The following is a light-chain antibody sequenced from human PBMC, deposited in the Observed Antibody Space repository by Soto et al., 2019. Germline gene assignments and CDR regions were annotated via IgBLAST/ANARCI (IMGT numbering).Light chain of an antibody. V-gene: IGKV3-15*01. CDR1: RSISTN. CDR2: SAS. J-gene: IGKJ4*01. CDR3: QQYNNWPPIT. Sequence: IVMTQSPPTLSVSPGERATLSCTASRSISTNVAWYQHKSGQAPRLLIYSASTRATGIPTRFSGSGSGTEFTLTISSLQSEDFAIYYCQQYNNWPPITFGGGTKVDIK.